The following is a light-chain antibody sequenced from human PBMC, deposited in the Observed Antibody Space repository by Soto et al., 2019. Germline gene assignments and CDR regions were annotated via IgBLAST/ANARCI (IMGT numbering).Light chain of an antibody. CDR2: GVS. J-gene: IGKJ1*01. Sequence: IVLTQSPATLSVSPGERVTLSCRASQSVSSNLAWYQQKPGQAPRLLMYGVSTRATGIPARFSGSGPGTEFTLTISSLQSEVFAVYYCQQYGSSPGTFGQGTKVEIK. CDR3: QQYGSSPGT. CDR1: QSVSSN. V-gene: IGKV3-15*01.